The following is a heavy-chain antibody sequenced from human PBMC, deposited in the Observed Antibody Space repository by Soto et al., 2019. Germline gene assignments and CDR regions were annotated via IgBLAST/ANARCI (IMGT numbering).Heavy chain of an antibody. CDR3: ARRVRGVIIPDYYGMDV. Sequence: ASVKVSCTASGGTFSGYAISWVRQAPGQGLEWMGGIIPIFGTANYAQKFQGRVTITADESTSTAYMELSSLRSEDTAVYYCARRVRGVIIPDYYGMDVWGQGTTVTVSS. CDR1: GGTFSGYA. CDR2: IIPIFGTA. D-gene: IGHD3-10*01. J-gene: IGHJ6*02. V-gene: IGHV1-69*13.